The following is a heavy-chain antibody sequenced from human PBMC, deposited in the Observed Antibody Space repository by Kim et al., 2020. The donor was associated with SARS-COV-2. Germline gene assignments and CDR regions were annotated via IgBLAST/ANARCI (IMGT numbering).Heavy chain of an antibody. Sequence: ASVKVSCKASGYTFTGYYMHWVRQAPGQGLEWMGRINPNSGGTNYAQKFQGRVTMTRDTSISTAYMELSRLRSDDTAVYYCAREGGPYDSSGYPDFQHWGQGTLVTVSS. CDR3: AREGGPYDSSGYPDFQH. V-gene: IGHV1-2*06. CDR2: INPNSGGT. CDR1: GYTFTGYY. D-gene: IGHD3-22*01. J-gene: IGHJ1*01.